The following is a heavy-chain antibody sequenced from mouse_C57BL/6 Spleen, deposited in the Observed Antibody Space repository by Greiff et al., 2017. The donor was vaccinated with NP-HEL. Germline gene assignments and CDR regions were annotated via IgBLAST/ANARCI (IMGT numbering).Heavy chain of an antibody. V-gene: IGHV1-4*01. CDR2: INPSSGYT. CDR3: ASGRDDYDGAMDY. D-gene: IGHD2-4*01. J-gene: IGHJ4*01. CDR1: GYTFTSYT. Sequence: QVQLQQSGAELARPGASVKMSCKASGYTFTSYTMHWVKQRPGQGLEWIGYINPSSGYTKYNQKFKDKATLTADKSSSTAYMQLSSLTSEDSAVYYCASGRDDYDGAMDYWGQGTSVTVSS.